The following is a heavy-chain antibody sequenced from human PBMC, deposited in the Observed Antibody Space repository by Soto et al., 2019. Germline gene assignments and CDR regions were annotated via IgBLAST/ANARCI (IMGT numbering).Heavy chain of an antibody. D-gene: IGHD6-19*01. J-gene: IGHJ6*02. V-gene: IGHV1-69*13. CDR1: GGTFSSYA. Sequence: SVKVSCKASGGTFSSYAISWVRQAPGQGLEWMGGIIPIFGTANYAQKFQGRVTITADESKRTAYMELRSLRSEDTAVYYCASHISRLGIAVLYYYYGMDVWGQGTTVTVSS. CDR3: ASHISRLGIAVLYYYYGMDV. CDR2: IIPIFGTA.